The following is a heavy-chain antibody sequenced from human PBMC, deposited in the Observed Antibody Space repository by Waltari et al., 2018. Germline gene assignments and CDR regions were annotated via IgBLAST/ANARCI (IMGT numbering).Heavy chain of an antibody. V-gene: IGHV3-23*01. D-gene: IGHD1-7*01. CDR1: GFTFSSYA. Sequence: EVQLLESGGGLVQPGGSLRLSCAASGFTFSSYAMSWVRLAPGKGLEWVSAISGSGGSTYYADSVKGRFTISRDNSKNTLYLQMNSLRAEDTAVYYCAKDVTGTTVTGYFDYWGQGTLVTVSS. CDR2: ISGSGGST. CDR3: AKDVTGTTVTGYFDY. J-gene: IGHJ4*02.